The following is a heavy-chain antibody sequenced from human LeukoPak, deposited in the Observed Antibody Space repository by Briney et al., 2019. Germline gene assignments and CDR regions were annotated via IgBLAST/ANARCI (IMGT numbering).Heavy chain of an antibody. J-gene: IGHJ6*03. D-gene: IGHD3-3*01. Sequence: GGSLRLSCAASGFTFDDYGMSWLRQAPGKGLEWVSGINWNGVSTGYADSVKGRFTISRDNAKNSLYLQMNSLRAEDTGLYYCARDRIAIFGVEYYYYYYMDVWGKGTTVTVSS. CDR2: INWNGVST. CDR3: ARDRIAIFGVEYYYYYYMDV. V-gene: IGHV3-20*04. CDR1: GFTFDDYG.